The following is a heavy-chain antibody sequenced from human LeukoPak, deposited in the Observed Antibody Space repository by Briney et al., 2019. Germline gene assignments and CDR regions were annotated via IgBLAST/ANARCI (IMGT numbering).Heavy chain of an antibody. Sequence: ASVKVSCKVSGYTLTELSMHWVRQAPGKGLEWMGGFDPEDGETIYAQKFQGRVTMTEDTSTDTAYMELSSLRSEDTAVYYCARLCSGGSCYDIDYWGQGTLVTVSS. CDR1: GYTLTELS. CDR2: FDPEDGET. J-gene: IGHJ4*02. CDR3: ARLCSGGSCYDIDY. V-gene: IGHV1-24*01. D-gene: IGHD2-15*01.